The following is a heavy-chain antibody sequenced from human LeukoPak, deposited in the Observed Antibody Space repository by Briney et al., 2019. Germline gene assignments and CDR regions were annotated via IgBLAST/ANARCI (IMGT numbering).Heavy chain of an antibody. Sequence: GGSLRLSCAASGFTFGDYAMTWVRQAPGKGLEWVAFVSYHGRDQYYADALKGRFTVSRDNGKNTIYLQMNSLTTEDTAVYYCARWLTALDSWGQGTRVTVSS. J-gene: IGHJ5*01. V-gene: IGHV3-30*03. D-gene: IGHD5-18*01. CDR1: GFTFGDYA. CDR2: VSYHGRDQ. CDR3: ARWLTALDS.